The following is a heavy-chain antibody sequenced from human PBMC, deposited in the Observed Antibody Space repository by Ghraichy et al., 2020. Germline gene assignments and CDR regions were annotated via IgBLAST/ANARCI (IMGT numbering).Heavy chain of an antibody. D-gene: IGHD3-10*01. V-gene: IGHV3-7*03. J-gene: IGHJ4*02. Sequence: GGSLRLPCAASGFTFSSYWMSWVRQAPGKGLEWVANIKEDGSEKYYVDSVKGRFTISRDNAKTSLYLQMNSLRAEDTAVYYCARRRGTLYGSGSLDCWGQGTLVTVSS. CDR2: IKEDGSEK. CDR3: ARRRGTLYGSGSLDC. CDR1: GFTFSSYW.